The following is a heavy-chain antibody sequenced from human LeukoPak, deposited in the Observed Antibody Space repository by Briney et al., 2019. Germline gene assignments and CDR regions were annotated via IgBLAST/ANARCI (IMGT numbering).Heavy chain of an antibody. CDR1: GGSIRSRNYY. CDR3: ARHTRPGCSGYENAFDI. CDR2: FYDSGST. J-gene: IGHJ3*02. V-gene: IGHV4-39*01. Sequence: PSETLSLTCTVSGGSIRSRNYYWDWIRQPPGKGLEWIGNFYDSGSTYYNPSLKSRVTISGDTSKNQFSLKLTSVTGADTALYSCARHTRPGCSGYENAFDIWGQGTMVTVSS. D-gene: IGHD5-12*01.